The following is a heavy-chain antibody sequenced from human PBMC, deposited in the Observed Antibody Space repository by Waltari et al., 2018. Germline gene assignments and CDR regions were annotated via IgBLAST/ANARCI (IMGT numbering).Heavy chain of an antibody. CDR3: ARALEPIFGVVTPSGMDV. V-gene: IGHV3-48*03. CDR2: ISSSGSTI. J-gene: IGHJ6*02. CDR1: GFTFSSYE. Sequence: EVQLVESGGGLVQPGGSLRLSCAASGFTFSSYEMNWVRQAPGKGLEWVSYISSSGSTIYYADSVKGRFTISRDNAKNSLYLQMNSLRAEDTAVYYCARALEPIFGVVTPSGMDVWGQGP. D-gene: IGHD3-3*01.